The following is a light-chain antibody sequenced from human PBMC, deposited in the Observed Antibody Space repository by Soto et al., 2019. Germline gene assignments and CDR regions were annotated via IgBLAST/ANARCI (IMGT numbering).Light chain of an antibody. CDR1: QSVSSSY. V-gene: IGKV3-20*01. J-gene: IGKJ1*01. CDR2: GAS. Sequence: DIVLTQSPGTLSLSPGERATLSCRATQSVSSSYLAWYQQKPGQAPRLLISGASSRATGIPDRFRGSGSGTDFTLTISRLEPEDFAVYYCQQYGSSPWTFGQGTKVEIK. CDR3: QQYGSSPWT.